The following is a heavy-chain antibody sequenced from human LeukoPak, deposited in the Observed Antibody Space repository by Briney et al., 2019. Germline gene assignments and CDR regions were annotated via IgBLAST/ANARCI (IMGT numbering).Heavy chain of an antibody. J-gene: IGHJ4*02. CDR2: IYYSGST. Sequence: KTSETLSLTCTVSGGSISSYYWSWIRQPPGKGLEWIGYIYYSGSTNYNPSLKSRVTISVDTSKNQFSLKLSSVTAADTAVYYCARAGETTVTTYDYWGQGTLVTVSS. D-gene: IGHD4-17*01. CDR3: ARAGETTVTTYDY. CDR1: GGSISSYY. V-gene: IGHV4-59*01.